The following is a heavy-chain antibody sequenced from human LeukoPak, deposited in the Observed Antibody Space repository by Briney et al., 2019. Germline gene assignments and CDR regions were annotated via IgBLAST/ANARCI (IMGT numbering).Heavy chain of an antibody. D-gene: IGHD6-6*01. J-gene: IGHJ5*02. CDR1: GFTFSSYA. CDR3: AKDRSSSSGKSNWFDP. Sequence: GGSLRLSCAASGFTFSSYAMSWVRQAPGKGLEWVSAISGSGGSTYYADSVKGRFTISRDNSKNTLYLQMNSLRAEDTAVYYCAKDRSSSSGKSNWFDPWGQGTLVTVSS. V-gene: IGHV3-23*01. CDR2: ISGSGGST.